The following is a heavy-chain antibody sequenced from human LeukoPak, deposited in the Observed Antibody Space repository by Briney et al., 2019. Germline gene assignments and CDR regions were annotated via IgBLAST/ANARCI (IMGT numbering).Heavy chain of an antibody. V-gene: IGHV3-7*01. Sequence: GGSLRLSCAASGFTFSSYWISWVRQAPGKGLGWVANIKQDGSEKYYVDSVKGRFTISRDNAKNSLYLQMNSLRPEDTAVYYCARVFSPHTRRRVYYYGMDVWGQGTTVTVSS. J-gene: IGHJ6*02. CDR2: IKQDGSEK. D-gene: IGHD1-14*01. CDR1: GFTFSSYW. CDR3: ARVFSPHTRRRVYYYGMDV.